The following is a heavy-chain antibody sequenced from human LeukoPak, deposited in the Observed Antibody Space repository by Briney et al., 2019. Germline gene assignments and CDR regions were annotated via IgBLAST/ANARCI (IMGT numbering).Heavy chain of an antibody. J-gene: IGHJ6*02. V-gene: IGHV1-18*01. CDR1: GYTFTSYG. CDR3: ARVGRLETKYYYYGMDV. Sequence: ASVKVSCKASGYTFTSYGISWVRQAPGQGLEWMGWISAYNGNTNYAQKFQGRVTMTRDTSISTAYMELSRLRSDDTAVYYCARVGRLETKYYYYGMDVWGQGTTVTVSS. CDR2: ISAYNGNT. D-gene: IGHD5-24*01.